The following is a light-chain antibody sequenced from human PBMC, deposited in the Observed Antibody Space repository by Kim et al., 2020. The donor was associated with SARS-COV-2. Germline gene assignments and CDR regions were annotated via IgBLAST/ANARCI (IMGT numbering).Light chain of an antibody. CDR3: TSYTTTSTLV. J-gene: IGLJ2*01. V-gene: IGLV2-14*03. Sequence: GQSITISVTGTSTDISTYIFVSWYQQQPGKAPKLIIYDVSYRPSGVSNRFSGSKSGNRASLTISGLQAEDEAVYYCTSYTTTSTLVFGGGTQLTVL. CDR2: DVS. CDR1: STDISTYIF.